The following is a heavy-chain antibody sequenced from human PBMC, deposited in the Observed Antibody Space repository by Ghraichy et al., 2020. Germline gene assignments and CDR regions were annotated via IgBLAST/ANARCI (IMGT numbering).Heavy chain of an antibody. D-gene: IGHD3-3*01. V-gene: IGHV3-23*01. CDR2: ISGSGGST. J-gene: IGHJ4*02. CDR1: GFTFSSYA. Sequence: LSLTCAASGFTFSSYAMSWVRQAPGKGLEWVSAISGSGGSTYYADSVKGRFTISRDNSKNTLYLQMNSLRAEDTAVYYCAKSKGPSGINVYWGQGTLVTVSS. CDR3: AKSKGPSGINVY.